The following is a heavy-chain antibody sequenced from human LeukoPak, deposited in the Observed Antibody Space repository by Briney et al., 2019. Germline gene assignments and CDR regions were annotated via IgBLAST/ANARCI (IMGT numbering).Heavy chain of an antibody. V-gene: IGHV4-34*01. CDR3: ARDGEMRSFDY. D-gene: IGHD3-10*01. J-gene: IGHJ4*02. CDR1: GGSFSAYY. Sequence: KPSETLSLTCAVYGGSFSAYYWSWIRQPPGKGLEWIGEINHSGNTNYNPSLKSRVTISVDTSKNQFSLKLSSVTAADTAVYYCARDGEMRSFDYWGQGTLVTVSS. CDR2: INHSGNT.